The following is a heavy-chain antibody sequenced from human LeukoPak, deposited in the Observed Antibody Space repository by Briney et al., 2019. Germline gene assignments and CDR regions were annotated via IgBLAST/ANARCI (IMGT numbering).Heavy chain of an antibody. V-gene: IGHV1-24*01. CDR1: GYTLTELS. J-gene: IGHJ4*02. Sequence: ASVKVSCKVSGYTLTELSMHWVRQAPGKGLEWMGSFDPEDGETIYAQKFQGRVTMTEDTSTDTAYMELSSLRSEDTAVYYCATGSDYYDSSGYRFDYWGQGTLVTVSS. CDR2: FDPEDGET. D-gene: IGHD3-22*01. CDR3: ATGSDYYDSSGYRFDY.